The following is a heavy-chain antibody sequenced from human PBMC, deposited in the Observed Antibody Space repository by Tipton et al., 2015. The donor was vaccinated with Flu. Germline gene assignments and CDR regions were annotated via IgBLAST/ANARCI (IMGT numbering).Heavy chain of an antibody. Sequence: SLRLSCAASGFTFSTYWINWVRQAPGKGLEWVANINQDGSERYYVDPVKGRFTISRDNTKNSVYLQMNTLRAEDTAVYYCAKGGAISRSSWFDHWGQGTLVTVSS. D-gene: IGHD6-13*01. CDR2: INQDGSER. J-gene: IGHJ5*02. CDR1: GFTFSTYW. V-gene: IGHV3-7*03. CDR3: AKGGAISRSSWFDH.